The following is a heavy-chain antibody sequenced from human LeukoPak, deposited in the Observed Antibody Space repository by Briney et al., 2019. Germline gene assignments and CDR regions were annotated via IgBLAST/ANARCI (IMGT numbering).Heavy chain of an antibody. V-gene: IGHV4-34*01. J-gene: IGHJ4*02. Sequence: SETLSLTCAVYGGSFSGYYWSWIRQPPGKGLEWIGEINHSGSTNYNPSLKSRVTISVDTSKNQFSLKLSSVTAADTAVYYCATIAVAGLSDYWGQGTLVTVSS. CDR3: ATIAVAGLSDY. D-gene: IGHD6-19*01. CDR1: GGSFSGYY. CDR2: INHSGST.